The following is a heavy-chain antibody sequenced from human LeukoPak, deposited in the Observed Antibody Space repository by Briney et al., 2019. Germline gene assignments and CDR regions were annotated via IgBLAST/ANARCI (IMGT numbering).Heavy chain of an antibody. Sequence: GGSLILSCAASGFTFSSYAMHWVLQAPRKGLEGLAVISYDGSNKYYADSVKGRFTISRDNSKNTLYLQMNSLRAEDTAVYYCARGGAVAVLYYFDYWGQGTLVTVSS. CDR2: ISYDGSNK. J-gene: IGHJ4*02. CDR1: GFTFSSYA. D-gene: IGHD6-19*01. CDR3: ARGGAVAVLYYFDY. V-gene: IGHV3-30-3*01.